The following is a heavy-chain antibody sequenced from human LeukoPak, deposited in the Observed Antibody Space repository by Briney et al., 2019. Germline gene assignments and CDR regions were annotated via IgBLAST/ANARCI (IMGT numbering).Heavy chain of an antibody. J-gene: IGHJ6*02. CDR3: AREVGDQHYYGMDV. D-gene: IGHD3-10*01. CDR2: ISYDGSNK. CDR1: GFTFSSYA. V-gene: IGHV3-30-3*01. Sequence: GGSLRLSCAASGFTFSSYAMHWVRQAPGKGLEWVAVISYDGSNKYYADSVKGRFTISRDNSKNALYLQMISLRPEDTAVYYCAREVGDQHYYGMDVWGQGTTVTVSS.